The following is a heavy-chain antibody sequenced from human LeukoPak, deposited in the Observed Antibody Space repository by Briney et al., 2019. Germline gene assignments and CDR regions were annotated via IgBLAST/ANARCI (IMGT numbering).Heavy chain of an antibody. CDR3: AREIPGGGYDWPQENHFDY. CDR1: GFPFRSYS. J-gene: IGHJ4*02. D-gene: IGHD5-12*01. V-gene: IGHV3-48*04. Sequence: GGSLRLSCAASGFPFRSYSMNWVRQAPGKGLEWVSYISSGGATIHYADSVQGRITISRDDAKNSVYLQMNSLRAEDTAVYYCAREIPGGGYDWPQENHFDYWGQGTLVTVSS. CDR2: ISSGGATI.